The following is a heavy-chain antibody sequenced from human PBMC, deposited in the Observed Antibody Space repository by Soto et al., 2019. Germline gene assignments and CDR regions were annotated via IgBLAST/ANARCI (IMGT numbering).Heavy chain of an antibody. CDR1: GCTFSSYA. CDR3: ARDRDSGSYSY. J-gene: IGHJ4*02. V-gene: IGHV1-69*13. Sequence: AAVNVSCKASGCTFSSYARSWVRQAPGQGIEWMGGSIPIFGTANYAQKFQGRVTITADESTSTAYMELISLRSEDTAVYYCARDRDSGSYSYWGQGTLVTVSS. CDR2: SIPIFGTA. D-gene: IGHD1-26*01.